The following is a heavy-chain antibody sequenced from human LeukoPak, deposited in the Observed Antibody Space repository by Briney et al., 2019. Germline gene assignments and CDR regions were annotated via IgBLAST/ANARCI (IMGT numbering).Heavy chain of an antibody. J-gene: IGHJ6*04. CDR3: ARAYSSSWYLYYYYGMDV. D-gene: IGHD6-13*01. CDR2: IKQDGSEK. Sequence: GGSLRLSCAATGFTFSSYWMSWVRQAPGKGLEWVANIKQDGSEKYYVDSVKGRFTISRDNAKNSLYLQMNSLRAEDTAVYYCARAYSSSWYLYYYYGMDVWGKGTTVTVSS. CDR1: GFTFSSYW. V-gene: IGHV3-7*03.